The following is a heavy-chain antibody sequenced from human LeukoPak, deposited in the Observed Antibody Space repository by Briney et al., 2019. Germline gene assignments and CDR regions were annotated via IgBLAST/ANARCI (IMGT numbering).Heavy chain of an antibody. V-gene: IGHV4-59*08. D-gene: IGHD3-10*01. CDR2: IYYSGST. Sequence: SETLSLTCTVSGDSISSYYWSWIRQPPGKGLEWIGYIYYSGSTNYNPSLKSRVTISVDTSKNQFSLKLSSVTAADTAVYYCASPGRYYFQHWGQGTLVTVSS. J-gene: IGHJ1*01. CDR1: GDSISSYY. CDR3: ASPGRYYFQH.